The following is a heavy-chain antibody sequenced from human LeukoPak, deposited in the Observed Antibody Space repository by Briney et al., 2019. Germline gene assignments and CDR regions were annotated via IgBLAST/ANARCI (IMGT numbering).Heavy chain of an antibody. D-gene: IGHD3-22*01. J-gene: IGHJ4*02. CDR3: ARLRFYYDISGYYYFDY. CDR2: IYYTGTA. V-gene: IGHV4-39*07. CDR1: RGSISGTSYS. Sequence: PSETPSLTCSVSRGSISGTSYSWGWIRQPPGKGLEWIGNIYYTGTAYHNPSLRSRVTISLDTSKSHFSLNLSAVTAADTAIYYCARLRFYYDISGYYYFDYWGPGTLITVSS.